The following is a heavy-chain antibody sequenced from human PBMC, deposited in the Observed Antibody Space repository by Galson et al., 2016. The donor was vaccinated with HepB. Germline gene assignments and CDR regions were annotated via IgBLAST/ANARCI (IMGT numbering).Heavy chain of an antibody. J-gene: IGHJ4*02. Sequence: SLRLSCAASGFTFSSYAMVWVRQAPGRGLEWISAISGSDGRTYYADSVKGRFTISRDNSKNTLFLQMNSLRDEDTAVYFCARAAGDYGNDGFPNFDCWGQGTLVTVSS. CDR2: ISGSDGRT. CDR1: GFTFSSYA. V-gene: IGHV3-23*01. D-gene: IGHD4-17*01. CDR3: ARAAGDYGNDGFPNFDC.